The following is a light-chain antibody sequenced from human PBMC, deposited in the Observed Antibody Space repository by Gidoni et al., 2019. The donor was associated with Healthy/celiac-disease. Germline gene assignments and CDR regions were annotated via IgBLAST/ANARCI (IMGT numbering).Light chain of an antibody. Sequence: EIDVTHSPATLSFSPGERDTLSCRASQSVISSYLAWYQQKPGPAPRLLIYGAGDWATGIPARFSGSGSGTGFTLTINSLEPEDFAPYYCQQYGTFPITFGQGTRLEIK. CDR3: QQYGTFPIT. J-gene: IGKJ5*01. V-gene: IGKV3-20*01. CDR1: QSVISSY. CDR2: GAG.